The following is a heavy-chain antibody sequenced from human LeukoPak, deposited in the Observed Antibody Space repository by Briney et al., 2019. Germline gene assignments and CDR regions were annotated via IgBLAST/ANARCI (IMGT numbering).Heavy chain of an antibody. CDR1: GFTFSSFS. J-gene: IGHJ4*02. D-gene: IGHD5-18*01. CDR3: ARDDPAMVI. Sequence: PGGSLRLSCAASGFTFSSFSMIWVRQAPGKGLEWVSSTSSSSAYTFYAESGKGRFTISRDNAKNSLYLQMNSLRAEDTAVYYCARDDPAMVIWGQGTLVTVSS. CDR2: TSSSSAYT. V-gene: IGHV3-21*04.